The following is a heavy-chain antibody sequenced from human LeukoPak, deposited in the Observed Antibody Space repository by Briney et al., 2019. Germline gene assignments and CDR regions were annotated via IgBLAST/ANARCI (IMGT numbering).Heavy chain of an antibody. V-gene: IGHV5-51*01. CDR2: IYPGDSDT. CDR1: GYSFTSYW. J-gene: IGHJ3*02. CDR3: ARQPIMYYFDSSGPADI. D-gene: IGHD3-22*01. Sequence: GESLKISCKGSGYSFTSYWIGWVRQMPGKGLEWMGIIYPGDSDTRYSPSFQGQVTISADKSISTAYLQRSSLKASDTAMYYCARQPIMYYFDSSGPADIWGQGTMVTVSS.